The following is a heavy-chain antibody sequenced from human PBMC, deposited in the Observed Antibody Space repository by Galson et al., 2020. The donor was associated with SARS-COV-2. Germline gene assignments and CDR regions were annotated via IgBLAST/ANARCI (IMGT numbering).Heavy chain of an antibody. V-gene: IGHV1-46*04. CDR1: GYTFISFY. D-gene: IGHD2-21*01. Sequence: ASVKVSCTASGYTFISFYIHWVRQAPGQGLEWMGVINPRGDITSYAQKLRGRVTVTRDMSTQTVYMELSSLTSEDTAVYYCAREWGDINSSVFDYWGQGSLVVVSS. J-gene: IGHJ4*02. CDR2: INPRGDIT. CDR3: AREWGDINSSVFDY.